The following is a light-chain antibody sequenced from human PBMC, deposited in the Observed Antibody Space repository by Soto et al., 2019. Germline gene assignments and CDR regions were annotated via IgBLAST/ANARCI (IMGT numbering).Light chain of an antibody. V-gene: IGKV3-20*01. Sequence: EMVLTQSPGTLSLSPGERATLSCRASQSVSSNFLAWYQQKRGQAPRLLIHGASNRATGIPDRFSGSGSGTDFTLTITRLEPEDFAVYYCQQYGGSPRTFGQGTKVDIK. CDR1: QSVSSNF. CDR3: QQYGGSPRT. CDR2: GAS. J-gene: IGKJ1*01.